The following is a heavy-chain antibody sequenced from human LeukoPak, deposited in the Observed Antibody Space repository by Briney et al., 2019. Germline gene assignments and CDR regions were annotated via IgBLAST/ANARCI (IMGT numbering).Heavy chain of an antibody. D-gene: IGHD1-26*01. CDR1: GGSFSGYY. CDR2: IYYSGST. CDR3: ARTGSYSPFDY. V-gene: IGHV4-31*11. Sequence: PSETLSLTCAVYGGSFSGYYWSWIRQHPGKGLEWIGYIYYSGSTYYNPSLKSRVTISVDTSKNQFSLKLSSVTAADTAVYYCARTGSYSPFDYWGQGTLVTVSS. J-gene: IGHJ4*02.